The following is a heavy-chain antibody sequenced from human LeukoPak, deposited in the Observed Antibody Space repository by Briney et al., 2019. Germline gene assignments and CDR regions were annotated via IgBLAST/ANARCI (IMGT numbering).Heavy chain of an antibody. J-gene: IGHJ4*02. CDR3: ARGPGALLH. CDR1: GGSVSHSNW. CDR2: VHPSEGT. D-gene: IGHD3-10*01. V-gene: IGHV4-4*02. Sequence: SETLSLTCAVSGGSVSHSNWWTWVRQSPGKGLEWIGEVHPSEGTNYNPSLKSRVTISLDKSKNQFSLELNSVTPEDTAVYYCARGPGALLHWGQGILVTVSS.